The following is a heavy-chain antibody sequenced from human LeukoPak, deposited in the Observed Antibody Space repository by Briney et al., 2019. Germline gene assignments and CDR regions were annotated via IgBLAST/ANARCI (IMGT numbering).Heavy chain of an antibody. Sequence: SGRSLRLSCAASGFTFSSYGMHWVRQAPGKGLEWVAVISYDGSNKYYADSVKGRFTISRDNSKNTLYLQMNSLRAEDTAVYYCANDDGDYYFDYWGHGTLITVSS. D-gene: IGHD4-17*01. CDR2: ISYDGSNK. CDR3: ANDDGDYYFDY. CDR1: GFTFSSYG. J-gene: IGHJ4*01. V-gene: IGHV3-30*18.